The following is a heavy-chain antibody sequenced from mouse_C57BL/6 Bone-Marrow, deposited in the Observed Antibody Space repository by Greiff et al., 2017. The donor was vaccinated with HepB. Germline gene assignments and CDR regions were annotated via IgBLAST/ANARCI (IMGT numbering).Heavy chain of an antibody. V-gene: IGHV5-17*01. J-gene: IGHJ1*03. CDR3: ARDTTVVAYWYFDV. CDR1: GFTFSDYG. D-gene: IGHD1-1*01. Sequence: EVMLVESGGGLVKPGGSLKLSCAASGFTFSDYGMHWVRQAPEKGLEWVAYISSGSSTIYYADTVKGRYTISRDNAKNTLFLQMTSLRSADTAMYYCARDTTVVAYWYFDVWGTGTTVTVSS. CDR2: ISSGSSTI.